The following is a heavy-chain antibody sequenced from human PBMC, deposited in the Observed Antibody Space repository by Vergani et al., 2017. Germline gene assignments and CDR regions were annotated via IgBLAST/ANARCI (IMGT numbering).Heavy chain of an antibody. J-gene: IGHJ4*02. CDR3: ARDRGYGGLYYFDY. D-gene: IGHD4-23*01. V-gene: IGHV3-7*01. Sequence: EVQLVESGGGLVQPGGSLRLSCAASGFTFSSYWMSWVRQAPGKGLEWVANIKQDGSEKYYVDSVKGRFTISRDNAKNSLYLQMNSLRAEDTAVYYCARDRGYGGLYYFDYWGQGTLVTVSS. CDR1: GFTFSSYW. CDR2: IKQDGSEK.